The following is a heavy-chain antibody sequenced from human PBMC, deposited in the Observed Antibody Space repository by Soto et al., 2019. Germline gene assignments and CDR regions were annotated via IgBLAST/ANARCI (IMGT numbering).Heavy chain of an antibody. CDR2: IYTSASI. CDR3: ARDRETGYNFYYGMDV. CDR1: RADINTYS. J-gene: IGHJ6*02. V-gene: IGHV4-4*07. Sequence: GTLSLTSSASRADINTYSWTGIRQPAGKGLEWIGRIYTSASINYNPSLRGRVTLSVDTSTNQVSLKLASVTAADTAVYYCARDRETGYNFYYGMDVWGQGTTVTVSS. D-gene: IGHD3-9*01.